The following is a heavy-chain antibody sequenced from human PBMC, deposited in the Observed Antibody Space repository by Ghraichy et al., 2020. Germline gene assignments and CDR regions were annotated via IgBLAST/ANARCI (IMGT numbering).Heavy chain of an antibody. CDR1: GFTFSSYA. D-gene: IGHD3-22*01. CDR3: AKDKSGYYDQSFDY. J-gene: IGHJ4*02. Sequence: GGSLRLSCATSGFTFSSYAMSWVRQAPGKGLEWVSAISGSGGSTYYADSVKGRFTISRDNSKNTLYLQMNSLRAEDTAVYYCAKDKSGYYDQSFDYWGQGTLVTVSS. V-gene: IGHV3-23*01. CDR2: ISGSGGST.